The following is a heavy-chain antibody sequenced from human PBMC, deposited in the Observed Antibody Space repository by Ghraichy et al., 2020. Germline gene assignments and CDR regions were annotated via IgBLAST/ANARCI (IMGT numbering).Heavy chain of an antibody. J-gene: IGHJ5*02. D-gene: IGHD6-25*01. CDR1: GGSFSGYY. CDR3: ARRGRRLRANWFDP. CDR2: INHSGST. V-gene: IGHV4-34*01. Sequence: SETLSLTCAVYGGSFSGYYWSWMRQPPGKGLEWIGEINHSGSTNYNPSLKSRVTISVDTSKNQFSLKLSSVTAADTAVYYCARRGRRLRANWFDPWGQGTLVTVSS.